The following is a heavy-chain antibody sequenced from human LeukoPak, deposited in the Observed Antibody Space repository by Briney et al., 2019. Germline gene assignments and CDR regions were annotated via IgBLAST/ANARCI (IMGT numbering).Heavy chain of an antibody. CDR2: TYYRSKWYN. D-gene: IGHD6-19*01. J-gene: IGHJ4*02. CDR1: GDSVSSNSAA. V-gene: IGHV6-1*01. Sequence: SQTLSLTCAISGDSVSSNSAAWNWIRQSPSRGLEWLGGTYYRSKWYNDYAVSVKSRITINPDTSKNQFSLQLNSVTPEDTAVYYCARAWYSSGWTGTDYWGQGTLVTVSS. CDR3: ARAWYSSGWTGTDY.